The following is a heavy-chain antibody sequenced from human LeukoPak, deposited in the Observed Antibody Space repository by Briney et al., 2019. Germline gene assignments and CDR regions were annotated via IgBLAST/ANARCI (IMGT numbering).Heavy chain of an antibody. J-gene: IGHJ3*02. Sequence: SETLSLTCTVSGGSISSHYWSWIRQPAGKGLEWIGRIYTSGSTNYNPSLKSRLTMSVDTSKNQFSLKLSSVTAADTAIYHCAGLGGYCTNGVCYSTFDIWGQGTMVTVSS. CDR1: GGSISSHY. CDR3: AGLGGYCTNGVCYSTFDI. D-gene: IGHD2-8*01. CDR2: IYTSGST. V-gene: IGHV4-4*07.